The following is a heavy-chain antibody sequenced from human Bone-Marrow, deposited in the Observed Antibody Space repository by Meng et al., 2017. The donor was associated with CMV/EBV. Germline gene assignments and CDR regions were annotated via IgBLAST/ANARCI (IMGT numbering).Heavy chain of an antibody. Sequence: GGSLRLSCAASGFTFSSYAMSWVRQAPGKGLEWVSAISGSGGSTYYADSVTGRFTISRDNSKNTLYLQMNSLGAEDTAVYYCAKAEPHITIFGVAIDGGMDVWGQGTTVTVSS. D-gene: IGHD3-3*01. CDR2: ISGSGGST. J-gene: IGHJ6*02. CDR1: GFTFSSYA. V-gene: IGHV3-23*01. CDR3: AKAEPHITIFGVAIDGGMDV.